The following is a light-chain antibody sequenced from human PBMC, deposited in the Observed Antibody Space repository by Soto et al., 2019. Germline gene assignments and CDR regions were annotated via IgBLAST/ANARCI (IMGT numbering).Light chain of an antibody. CDR1: SSNIGSYS. V-gene: IGLV1-44*01. J-gene: IGLJ3*02. CDR2: SDN. CDR3: AAWDASLNGLV. Sequence: QSVLTQPPSASGTPGQRVTIFCSGSSSNIGSYSVNWYQQLPGTAPKLLIYSDNQRPSGVPDRFSGSKSGTSASLAIGGLQSEDEADYHCAAWDASLNGLVFGGGTKLTVL.